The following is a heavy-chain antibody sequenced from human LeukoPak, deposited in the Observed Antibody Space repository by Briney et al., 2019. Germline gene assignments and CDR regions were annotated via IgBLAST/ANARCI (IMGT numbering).Heavy chain of an antibody. Sequence: GGSLRLSCAASGFTFSSYEMNWIRQAPGKGLEWISYISNSGSTKYYADSVKGRFTISRDNAKNSLYLQMNSLRAEDTAIYYCAAVIDYWGQGTLVTVSS. CDR2: ISNSGSTK. J-gene: IGHJ4*02. CDR3: AAVIDY. V-gene: IGHV3-48*03. CDR1: GFTFSSYE.